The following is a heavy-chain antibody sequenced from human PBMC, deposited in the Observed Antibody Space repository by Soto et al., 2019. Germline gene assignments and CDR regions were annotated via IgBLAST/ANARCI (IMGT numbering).Heavy chain of an antibody. Sequence: GASVKVSCKASGGTFSSYAISWVRQAPGQGLEWMGGIIPIFGTANYAQKFQGRVTITADESTSTAYMELCSLRSEDTAVYYCARANYYDSSRSAFDIWGQGTMVTVSS. CDR3: ARANYYDSSRSAFDI. J-gene: IGHJ3*02. CDR1: GGTFSSYA. CDR2: IIPIFGTA. V-gene: IGHV1-69*13. D-gene: IGHD3-22*01.